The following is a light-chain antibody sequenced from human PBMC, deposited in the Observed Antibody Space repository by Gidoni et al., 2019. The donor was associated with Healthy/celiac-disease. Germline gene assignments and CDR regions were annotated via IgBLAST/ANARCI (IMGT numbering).Light chain of an antibody. V-gene: IGKV3-20*01. CDR3: QQYGSSPT. Sequence: EIVLTQSPGTLSLSPGERATLSCRASQSVSSSYLAWYQQKPGQAPRLLIYGASSRATGIPDRFSSSGSGTDFTLTISRLEPEDFAVYYCQQYGSSPTFGQXTKVEIK. CDR2: GAS. CDR1: QSVSSSY. J-gene: IGKJ1*01.